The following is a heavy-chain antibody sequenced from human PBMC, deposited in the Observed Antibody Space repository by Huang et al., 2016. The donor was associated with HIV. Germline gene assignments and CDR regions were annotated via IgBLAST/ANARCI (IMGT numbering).Heavy chain of an antibody. J-gene: IGHJ6*03. V-gene: IGHV4-34*01. CDR2: INHSEST. CDR3: ARGQGGYYYYYMDV. CDR1: GGSFSGYY. Sequence: QVQLQQWGAGLLRPSETLSLTCAVFGGSFSGYYGTWIRQPPGKGREWSGEINHSESTDYNPSRKSRLTIWVDTARNECCLALTSVTAADTAVYYCARGQGGYYYYYMDVWGKGTTVTVSS.